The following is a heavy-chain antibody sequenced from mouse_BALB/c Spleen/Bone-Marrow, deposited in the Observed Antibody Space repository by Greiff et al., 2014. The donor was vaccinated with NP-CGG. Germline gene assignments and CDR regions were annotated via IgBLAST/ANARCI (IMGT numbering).Heavy chain of an antibody. CDR3: ARITTATGAMDY. V-gene: IGHV2-9*02. D-gene: IGHD1-2*01. CDR2: IWAGGST. CDR1: GFSLTSYG. J-gene: IGHJ4*01. Sequence: QVQLQQPGPGLVAPSQSLSITCTVSGFSLTSYGVHWVRQPPGKGLEWLGGIWAGGSTNYNSDLMSRLSISKDNSNSQVFLKRNSLQTDDSAMYYCARITTATGAMDYWGQGTSVTVSS.